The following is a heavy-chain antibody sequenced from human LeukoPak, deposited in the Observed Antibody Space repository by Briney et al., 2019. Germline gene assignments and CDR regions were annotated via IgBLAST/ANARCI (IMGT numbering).Heavy chain of an antibody. V-gene: IGHV5-51*01. CDR2: IYPADSDT. Sequence: GESLKISCKGSGYNFASYWIGWVRQMPGKGLEWMGIIYPADSDTRYSPSFQGQVTISADRSISTAYLQWSSLKASDTATYYCARHTSTTSSDYWGQGTLVTVSS. CDR1: GYNFASYW. J-gene: IGHJ4*02. D-gene: IGHD1-14*01. CDR3: ARHTSTTSSDY.